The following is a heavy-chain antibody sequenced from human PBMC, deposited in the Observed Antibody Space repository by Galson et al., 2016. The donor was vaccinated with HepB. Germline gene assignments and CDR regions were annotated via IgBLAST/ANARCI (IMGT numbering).Heavy chain of an antibody. Sequence: TLSLTCAVSGGSISSGRHYWGWIRQPPGKGLEWIASMYYSGSTHYNPSLKSRVTISVDTSKNQLSLELSSVTAADTAMYYCARHDYGDFLFDYWGQGTLVIVSS. CDR2: MYYSGST. CDR1: GGSISSGRHY. J-gene: IGHJ4*02. V-gene: IGHV4-39*01. CDR3: ARHDYGDFLFDY. D-gene: IGHD4-17*01.